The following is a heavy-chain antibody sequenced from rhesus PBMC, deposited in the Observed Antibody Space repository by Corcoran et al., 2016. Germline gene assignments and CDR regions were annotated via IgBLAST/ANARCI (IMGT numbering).Heavy chain of an antibody. CDR3: ARHGRQPEKYRFDV. V-gene: IGHV4S11*01. CDR2: IYGSGSST. Sequence: GPGLVKPLETLSLTCAVSGGSISSNYWSWIRQAPGKGLEWIGYIYGSGSSTNYNPSLKSRVTLSVDTSKNQLSLKLSSVTAADTAVYYCARHGRQPEKYRFDVWGPGVLVTVSS. J-gene: IGHJ5-1*01. D-gene: IGHD6-25*01. CDR1: GGSISSNY.